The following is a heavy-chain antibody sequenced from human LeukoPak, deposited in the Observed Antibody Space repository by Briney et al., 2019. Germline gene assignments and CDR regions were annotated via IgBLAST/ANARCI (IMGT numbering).Heavy chain of an antibody. CDR1: GFTFNSHV. D-gene: IGHD3-22*01. CDR3: AKARSGYYSLFDC. V-gene: IGHV3-23*01. CDR2: INDNGDGT. J-gene: IGHJ4*02. Sequence: GGSLRLSCAASGFTFNSHVMSWVRQAPGKGLEWVSSINDNGDGTYDADSVKGRFTISRDNSKNILYLQMNSLSPEDTAVYHCAKARSGYYSLFDCWGQGALVTVSS.